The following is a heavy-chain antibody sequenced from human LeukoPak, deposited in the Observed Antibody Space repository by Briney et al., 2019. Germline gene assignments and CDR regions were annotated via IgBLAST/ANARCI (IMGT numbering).Heavy chain of an antibody. CDR1: GYTFTGYY. CDR3: AREPNIAARRCFDY. CDR2: INPNSGGT. J-gene: IGHJ4*02. D-gene: IGHD6-6*01. Sequence: GASVKVSCKASGYTFTGYYMHWVRQAPGQGLEWMGWINPNSGGTNYAQKFQGRVTMTRDTSISTAYMELSRLRSGDTAVYYCAREPNIAARRCFDYWGQGTLVTVSS. V-gene: IGHV1-2*02.